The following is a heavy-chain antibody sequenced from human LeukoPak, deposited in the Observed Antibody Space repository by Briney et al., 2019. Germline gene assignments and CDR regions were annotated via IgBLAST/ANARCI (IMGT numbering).Heavy chain of an antibody. Sequence: PSETLSLTCTVSGGSISSSNHHWGWIRQPPGKGLEWIGSAYYSGITYQNPSLKSRVSISVDTSKNQFSLNLSSVTAADMAVYYCARRVTITMLIAPGAFDIWGQGTMVTVSS. CDR3: ARRVTITMLIAPGAFDI. D-gene: IGHD3-10*02. V-gene: IGHV4-39*07. J-gene: IGHJ3*02. CDR1: GGSISSSNHH. CDR2: AYYSGIT.